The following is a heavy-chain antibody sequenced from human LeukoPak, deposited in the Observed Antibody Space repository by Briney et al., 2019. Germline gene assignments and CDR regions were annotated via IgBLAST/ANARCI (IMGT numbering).Heavy chain of an antibody. V-gene: IGHV4-34*01. CDR3: ARRQRSRYGSGSYDY. J-gene: IGHJ4*02. Sequence: SETLSLTCAVYGGSFSGYYWSWIRQPPGKGLEWIGEINHSGSTNYNPSLKSRVTISVDTSKNQFSLKLSSVTAADTAVYYCARRQRSRYGSGSYDYWGQGTLVTVSS. CDR1: GGSFSGYY. D-gene: IGHD3-10*01. CDR2: INHSGST.